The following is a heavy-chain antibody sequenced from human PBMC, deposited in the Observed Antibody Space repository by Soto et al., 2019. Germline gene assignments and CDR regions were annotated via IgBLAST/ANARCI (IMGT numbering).Heavy chain of an antibody. CDR2: ISSSGSTI. CDR3: PEWDTHGIMPATVGGNYEYDDIDV. V-gene: IGHV3-48*03. J-gene: IGHJ6*01. Sequence: PGGSLRLSCAASGFTFSSYEMNWVRQAPGKGLEWVSYISSSGSTIYYADSVKGRFTISRDNAKNTLYLQMDSLRAEDAAIFYCPEWDTHGIMPATVGGNYEYDDIDVWGQWTSVALSS. D-gene: IGHD1-26*01. CDR1: GFTFSSYE.